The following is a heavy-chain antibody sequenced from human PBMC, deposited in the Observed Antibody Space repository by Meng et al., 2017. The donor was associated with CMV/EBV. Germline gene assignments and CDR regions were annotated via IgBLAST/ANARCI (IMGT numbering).Heavy chain of an antibody. CDR1: GYSISSGYY. D-gene: IGHD2-2*01. CDR2: IHHSGNT. J-gene: IGHJ4*02. CDR3: ARARYCDSSACYQWYDF. Sequence: GSLRLSCTVSGYSISSGYYWGWIRQPPGKELEWIGSIHHSGNTYYNPSLKSRVTISIDTSRNQFSLKLSSVTAADTAVYYCARARYCDSSACYQWYDFWGQGTLVTVSS. V-gene: IGHV4-38-2*02.